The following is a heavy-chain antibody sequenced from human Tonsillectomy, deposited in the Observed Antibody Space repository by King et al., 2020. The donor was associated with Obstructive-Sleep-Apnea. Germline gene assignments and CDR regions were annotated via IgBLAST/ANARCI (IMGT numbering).Heavy chain of an antibody. CDR3: AREKGGNCGGDCYSFDY. V-gene: IGHV3-30*04. CDR1: GFTFSGYS. CDR2: ISYDGSNE. D-gene: IGHD2-21*02. Sequence: VQLVESGGGVVQPGRSLRLSCAASGFTFSGYSMHWVRQAPGKGLEWVAVISYDGSNEYYADSVKGRFTISRDRSKNTLYVQMNSLRPEDTAVYYCAREKGGNCGGDCYSFDYWGQGTLVTVSS. J-gene: IGHJ4*02.